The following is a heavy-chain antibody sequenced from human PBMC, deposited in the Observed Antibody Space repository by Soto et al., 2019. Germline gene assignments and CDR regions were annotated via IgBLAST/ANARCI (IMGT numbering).Heavy chain of an antibody. D-gene: IGHD6-13*01. CDR3: ARGIAAAAPRRDGMDV. CDR2: IYPGDSDT. CDR1: GYXFTSYW. V-gene: IGHV5-51*01. Sequence: EXLKIYCKGSGYXFTSYWLGWVRHMPGKGLEWMGIIYPGDSDTRYSPSSQGHVTISADTSKNHFSLKLSSVTAAETAVYYCARGIAAAAPRRDGMDVWGQGTTVTVSS. J-gene: IGHJ6*02.